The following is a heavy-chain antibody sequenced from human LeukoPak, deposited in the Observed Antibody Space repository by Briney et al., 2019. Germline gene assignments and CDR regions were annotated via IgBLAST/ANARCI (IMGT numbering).Heavy chain of an antibody. D-gene: IGHD2-15*01. J-gene: IGHJ4*02. V-gene: IGHV1-24*01. CDR3: ATDPVGYCSANGCYSVDY. CDR2: FDPEDGET. Sequence: ASVKVSCKVSGYTLTELSMHWVRQAPGKGLEWMGGFDPEDGETIYAQKSQGRVTMTEDTSTDTAYMELTSLRSDDTAMYYCATDPVGYCSANGCYSVDYWGQGTLVTVSS. CDR1: GYTLTELS.